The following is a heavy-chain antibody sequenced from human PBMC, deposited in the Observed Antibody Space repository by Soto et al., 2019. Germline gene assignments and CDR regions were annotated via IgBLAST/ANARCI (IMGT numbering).Heavy chain of an antibody. Sequence: GGSLRLSCAASGFTFSSYGMHWVRQAPGKGLGWVAVISYDGSSTSYADSVKGRFTISRDNAKNTLYLQMNSLRAEDTAVYYCARDDILTGYYYGMDVWGQGTTVTAP. CDR3: ARDDILTGYYYGMDV. CDR2: ISYDGSST. J-gene: IGHJ6*02. V-gene: IGHV3-30*03. D-gene: IGHD3-9*01. CDR1: GFTFSSYG.